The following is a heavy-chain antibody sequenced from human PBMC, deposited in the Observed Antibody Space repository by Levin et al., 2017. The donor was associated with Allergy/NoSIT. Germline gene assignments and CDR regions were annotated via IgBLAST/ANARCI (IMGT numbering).Heavy chain of an antibody. J-gene: IGHJ6*02. CDR2: ISESGGSI. CDR1: GFTLHSYV. CDR3: AHHSGFWRGRAVYYYYGMDV. V-gene: IGHV3-23*01. Sequence: GGSLRLSCAASGFTLHSYVMSWVRQAPGKGLEWVSGISESGGSIFYADSVKGRFTISIDSAKDTLYLQMSSPGGEDTAGYYCAHHSGFWRGRAVYYYYGMDVWGRGTTVTVAS. D-gene: IGHD3-3*01.